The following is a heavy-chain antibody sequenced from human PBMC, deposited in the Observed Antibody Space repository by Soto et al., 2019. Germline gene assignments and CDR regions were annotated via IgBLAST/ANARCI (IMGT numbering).Heavy chain of an antibody. Sequence: ASVKVSCKASGYTFTRNAIHWVRQAPGQRLEWIGKIDAGNGNTKYSQKFQDRVTITRDTSTSTAYMELRSLRSDDTAVYYCARDPHTVTTPRFDYWGQGTLVTVSS. CDR3: ARDPHTVTTPRFDY. CDR2: IDAGNGNT. V-gene: IGHV1-3*01. D-gene: IGHD4-17*01. J-gene: IGHJ4*02. CDR1: GYTFTRNA.